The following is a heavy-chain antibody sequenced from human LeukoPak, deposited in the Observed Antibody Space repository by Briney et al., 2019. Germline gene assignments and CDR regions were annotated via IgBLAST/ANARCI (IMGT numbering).Heavy chain of an antibody. J-gene: IGHJ2*01. CDR2: IYSGDST. Sequence: ETLSLTCTVSGGSISSRSYYWGWIRQPPGKGLEWVSVIYSGDSTYYADSVRGRFTVSRDNSKNTLYLQMNSLRAEDTAVYYCATADCSSTSCPGSYWYFDLWGRGTLVTVSS. V-gene: IGHV3-66*02. CDR3: ATADCSSTSCPGSYWYFDL. CDR1: GGSISSRSYY. D-gene: IGHD2-2*01.